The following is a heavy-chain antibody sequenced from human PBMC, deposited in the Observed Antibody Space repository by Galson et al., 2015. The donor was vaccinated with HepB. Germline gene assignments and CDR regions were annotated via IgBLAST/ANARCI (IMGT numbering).Heavy chain of an antibody. D-gene: IGHD2/OR15-2a*01. CDR1: GDSVSSGSAA. J-gene: IGHJ4*02. Sequence: CAISGDSVSSGSAAWNWIRQSPSRGLEWLGRTYHRSRWYYDYAVSVQSRIIINSDTSKNQFSLQLKSVTPEDTAVYYCARDGYLGLLYYFDYWSQGTLVTVSS. CDR3: ARDGYLGLLYYFDY. CDR2: TYHRSRWYY. V-gene: IGHV6-1*01.